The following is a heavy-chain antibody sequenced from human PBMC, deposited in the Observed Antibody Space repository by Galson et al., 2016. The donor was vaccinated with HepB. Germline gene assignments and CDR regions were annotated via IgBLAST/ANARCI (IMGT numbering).Heavy chain of an antibody. CDR1: GFIFSGSA. D-gene: IGHD4-11*01. CDR3: AREGPRGMTTGDY. CDR2: IGNKANNYAT. V-gene: IGHV3-73*01. Sequence: SLRLSCAASGFIFSGSAMHWVRQASGKGLEWVGLIGNKANNYATTYAASVGGRFTISRDDSENTVYLQINSLRAEDTAVYYCAREGPRGMTTGDYWGQGTLVIVSS. J-gene: IGHJ4*02.